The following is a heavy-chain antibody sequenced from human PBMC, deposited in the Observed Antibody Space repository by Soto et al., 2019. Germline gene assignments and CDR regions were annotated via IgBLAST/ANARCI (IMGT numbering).Heavy chain of an antibody. J-gene: IGHJ6*02. CDR2: IYYSGST. D-gene: IGHD3-10*01. Sequence: SETLSLTYTVSGGSISSYYWSWIRQPPGEGLEWIGYIYYSGSTNYNPSLKSRVTISVDTSKNQFSLKLSSVTAADTAVYYCARGGNLWFGDIYYYGMDVWGQGTTVTVSS. CDR3: ARGGNLWFGDIYYYGMDV. V-gene: IGHV4-59*01. CDR1: GGSISSYY.